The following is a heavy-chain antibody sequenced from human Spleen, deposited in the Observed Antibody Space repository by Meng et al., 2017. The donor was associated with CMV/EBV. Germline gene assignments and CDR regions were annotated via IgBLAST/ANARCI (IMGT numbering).Heavy chain of an antibody. Sequence: ASVKVSCKASGYTFTSYYMHWVRQAPGQGLEWMGIINPSGGSTSYAQKFQGRVTMTRDTSTSSVYMELSSLRSEDTAVYYCARDIVGATTYYYGMGVWGQGTTVTVSS. CDR2: INPSGGST. V-gene: IGHV1-46*01. D-gene: IGHD1-26*01. CDR1: GYTFTSYY. J-gene: IGHJ6*02. CDR3: ARDIVGATTYYYGMGV.